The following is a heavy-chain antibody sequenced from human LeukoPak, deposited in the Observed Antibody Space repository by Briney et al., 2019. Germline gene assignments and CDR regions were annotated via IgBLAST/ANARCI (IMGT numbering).Heavy chain of an antibody. V-gene: IGHV4-39*01. Sequence: SETLSLTCTVSGGSISSSRYFWGWIRQPPGKGLEWIGSIYYSGSTYYNPSLKSRVTISVDTSKNQFSLKLSSVTAADTAVYYCARGLYDSSGYLDSWGQGTLVTVSA. CDR2: IYYSGST. CDR3: ARGLYDSSGYLDS. CDR1: GGSISSSRYF. J-gene: IGHJ4*02. D-gene: IGHD3-22*01.